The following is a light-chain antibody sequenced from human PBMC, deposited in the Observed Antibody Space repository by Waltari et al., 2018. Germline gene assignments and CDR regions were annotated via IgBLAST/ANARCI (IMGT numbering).Light chain of an antibody. V-gene: IGLV1-47*01. J-gene: IGLJ2*01. CDR2: RNN. CDR1: SSNIGSHY. Sequence: QSVLTQPPSASGTPGQRVTIPCSGRSSNIGSHYAFWYQQLPGTAPKLLIYRNNQRPSGVPDRVFGSKSGTSASLVISGLRSEDEAYYYCAAWDDSLGGCVVFGGWTKLTVL. CDR3: AAWDDSLGGCVV.